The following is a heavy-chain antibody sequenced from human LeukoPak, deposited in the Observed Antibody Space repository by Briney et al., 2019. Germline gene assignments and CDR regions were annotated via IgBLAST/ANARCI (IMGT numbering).Heavy chain of an antibody. D-gene: IGHD3-22*01. CDR3: AHRENYYDSSVFDN. V-gene: IGHV2-5*02. J-gene: IGHJ4*02. CDR2: IYWDDDR. Sequence: SGPTLVNPTQTLTLTCTFSGFSLNTRGVGVGWIRQPPGRAMEWLALIYWDDDRRYSPSLKSRLTITKDTSKNQVVLTMTNMDPVDTATYFCAHRENYYDSSVFDNWGQGTLVTVSS. CDR1: GFSLNTRGVG.